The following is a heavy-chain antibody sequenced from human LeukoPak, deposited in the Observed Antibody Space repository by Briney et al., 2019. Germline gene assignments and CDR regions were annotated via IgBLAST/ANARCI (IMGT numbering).Heavy chain of an antibody. V-gene: IGHV2-70*04. J-gene: IGHJ4*02. CDR3: ARISPYGSGTWSDY. D-gene: IGHD3-10*01. CDR1: GFSLRTGGMR. Sequence: SGPTLGHLPPPRTLPCTFSGFSLRTGGMRVGWIHQPPEKDLEWLARIDWDDDKLYSTSLKTRLTISTDTSKNQVVLTMTNMDPVDTATYYCARISPYGSGTWSDYWGQGTLVAVSS. CDR2: IDWDDDK.